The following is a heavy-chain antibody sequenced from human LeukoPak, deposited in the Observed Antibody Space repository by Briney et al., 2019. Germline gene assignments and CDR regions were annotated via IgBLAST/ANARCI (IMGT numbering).Heavy chain of an antibody. J-gene: IGHJ4*02. CDR2: ISYDGSNK. CDR3: ARAGSGYDSGFGLDY. D-gene: IGHD5-12*01. Sequence: PGGSLRLSCAASGFTFSSYAMHWVRQAPGKGLEWVAVISYDGSNKYYADSVKGRFTISRDNSKNTLYLQMNSLRAEDTAVYYCARAGSGYDSGFGLDYWGQGTLVTVSS. CDR1: GFTFSSYA. V-gene: IGHV3-30-3*01.